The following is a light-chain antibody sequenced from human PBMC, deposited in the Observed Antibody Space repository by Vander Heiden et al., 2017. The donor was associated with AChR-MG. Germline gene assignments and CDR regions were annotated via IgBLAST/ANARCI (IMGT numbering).Light chain of an antibody. CDR2: DAS. J-gene: IGKJ4*01. CDR1: QNVHNF. CDR3: QQRRNWPLT. Sequence: EIVLTQSPATLSLSPGERATLSCRASQNVHNFLAWYQQKPGQAPRLLIYDASNRAAVIPARFSGSGSGTDFTLTISSLEPEDFAVYYCQQRRNWPLTFGGGTRVEIK. V-gene: IGKV3-11*01.